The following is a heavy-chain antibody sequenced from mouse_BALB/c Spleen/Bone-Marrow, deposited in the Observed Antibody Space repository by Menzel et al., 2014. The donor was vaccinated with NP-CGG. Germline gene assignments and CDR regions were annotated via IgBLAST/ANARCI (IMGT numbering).Heavy chain of an antibody. V-gene: IGHV7-1*02. J-gene: IGHJ3*01. Sequence: VKLVESGGGLVQPGDSLRLSCATSGFTFSDFYMEWVRQPPGKRLEWIAASRNKAKYYTTEYSASVKGRFIVSRDTSQSVLYLQRNALRAEDTAIYYCARDVGYGNYFVYWGQGTLVTVSA. CDR2: SRNKAKYYTT. CDR1: GFTFSDFY. CDR3: ARDVGYGNYFVY. D-gene: IGHD2-10*02.